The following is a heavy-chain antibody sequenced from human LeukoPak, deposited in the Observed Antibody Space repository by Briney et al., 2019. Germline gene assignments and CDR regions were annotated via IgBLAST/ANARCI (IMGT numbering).Heavy chain of an antibody. Sequence: ASVKVSCKASGSTFSGYYMHWVRQAPGQGLEWMGMINPSGAYTSSAQKFQGRVTMTRNTSISTAYMELSSLRSEDTAVYYCARGGKTVTTIYYYYYYMDVWGKGTTVTISS. CDR2: INPSGAYT. J-gene: IGHJ6*03. CDR3: ARGGKTVTTIYYYYYYMDV. V-gene: IGHV1-46*01. D-gene: IGHD4-17*01. CDR1: GSTFSGYY.